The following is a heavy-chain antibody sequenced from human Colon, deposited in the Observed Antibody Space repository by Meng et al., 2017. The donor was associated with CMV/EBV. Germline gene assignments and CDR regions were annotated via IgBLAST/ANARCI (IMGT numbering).Heavy chain of an antibody. J-gene: IGHJ4*02. CDR2: IRYDGSNK. Sequence: GESLKISCAASGFTFSSYGMHWVRQAPGKGLEWVAFIRYDGSNKYYADSVKGRFTISRDNAKNSLYLQMNSLRAEDTAVYYCARKMVGATLDYWGQGTLVTVSS. CDR1: GFTFSSYG. V-gene: IGHV3-30*02. CDR3: ARKMVGATLDY. D-gene: IGHD1-26*01.